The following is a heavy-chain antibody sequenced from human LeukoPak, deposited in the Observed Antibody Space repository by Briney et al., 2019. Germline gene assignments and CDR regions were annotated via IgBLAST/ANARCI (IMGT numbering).Heavy chain of an antibody. CDR2: IGVNNGNT. D-gene: IGHD2-2*01. V-gene: IGHV1-18*01. CDR3: ARDVRGYCSSTSCYPLGY. CDR1: GYTFTSNG. Sequence: ASVKVSCKASGYTFTSNGISWVRQSPGQGLEWMGWIGVNNGNTNYAQKLQGRVTMTTDTSTSTVYMELRSLRSDDTAVYYCARDVRGYCSSTSCYPLGYWGQGTLVTVSS. J-gene: IGHJ4*02.